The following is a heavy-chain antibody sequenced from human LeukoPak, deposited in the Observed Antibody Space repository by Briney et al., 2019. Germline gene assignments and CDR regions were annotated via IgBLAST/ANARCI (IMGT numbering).Heavy chain of an antibody. Sequence: GGSLRLSCAASGFTFSSYAMSWVRRAPGKGLEWVSAISGSGGSTYYADSVKGRFTISRDNSKNTLYLQMNSLRAEDTAVYYCAKVGGYSYGLGYWGQGTLVTVSS. V-gene: IGHV3-23*01. J-gene: IGHJ4*02. D-gene: IGHD5-18*01. CDR2: ISGSGGST. CDR3: AKVGGYSYGLGY. CDR1: GFTFSSYA.